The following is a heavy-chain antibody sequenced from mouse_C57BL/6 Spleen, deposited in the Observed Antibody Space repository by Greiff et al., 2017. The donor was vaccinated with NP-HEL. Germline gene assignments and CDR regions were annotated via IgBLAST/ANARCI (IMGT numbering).Heavy chain of an antibody. CDR1: GFTFSSYA. D-gene: IGHD1-2*01. J-gene: IGHJ2*01. CDR3: AREGDYYGFFDY. V-gene: IGHV5-4*01. Sequence: DVKLVESGGGLVKPGGSLKLSCAASGFTFSSYAMSWVRQTPEKRLEWVATISDGGSYTYYPDNVKGRFTISRDNAKNNLYLQMSHLKSEDTAMYYCAREGDYYGFFDYWGQGTTLTVSS. CDR2: ISDGGSYT.